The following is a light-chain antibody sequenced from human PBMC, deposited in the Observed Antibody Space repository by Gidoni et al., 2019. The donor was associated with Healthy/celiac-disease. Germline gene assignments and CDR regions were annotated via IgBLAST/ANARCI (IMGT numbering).Light chain of an antibody. CDR2: GNS. Sequence: QSVLTPPPSVSGAPGPRVTLSCTGSSSNIGAGYDVHWYQQLPGTAPKLLIYGNSNRPSGVPDRFSGSKSGTSASLAITGLQAEDEADYYCQSYDSSLSGSVVFGGGTKLTVL. CDR1: SSNIGAGYD. J-gene: IGLJ2*01. V-gene: IGLV1-40*01. CDR3: QSYDSSLSGSVV.